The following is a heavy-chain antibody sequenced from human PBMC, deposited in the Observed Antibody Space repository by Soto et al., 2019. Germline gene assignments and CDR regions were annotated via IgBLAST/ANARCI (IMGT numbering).Heavy chain of an antibody. Sequence: SETLSLTCTVSGGSVSSGSYYWSWIRQPPGKGLEWIGYIYYSGSTNYNPSLKSRVTISVDTSKNQFSLKLSSVTAADTAVYYCARRKIVVVPAAIRRVHWFDPWGQGTLVTVSS. CDR1: GGSVSSGSYY. CDR2: IYYSGST. J-gene: IGHJ5*02. D-gene: IGHD2-2*02. CDR3: ARRKIVVVPAAIRRVHWFDP. V-gene: IGHV4-61*01.